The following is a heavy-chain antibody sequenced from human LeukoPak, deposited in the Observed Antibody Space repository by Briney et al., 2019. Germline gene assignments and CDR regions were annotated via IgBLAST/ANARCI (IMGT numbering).Heavy chain of an antibody. D-gene: IGHD2-15*01. J-gene: IGHJ4*02. CDR3: ARARGYCSGGSCRFDY. V-gene: IGHV1-46*01. CDR1: GYTFTSYY. Sequence: ASVKVSCKASGYTFTSYYMHWVRQAPGQGLEWMGIINPSGGSTSYAQKFQGRVTITADKSTSTAYMELSSLRSEDTAVYYCARARGYCSGGSCRFDYWGQGTLVTVSS. CDR2: INPSGGST.